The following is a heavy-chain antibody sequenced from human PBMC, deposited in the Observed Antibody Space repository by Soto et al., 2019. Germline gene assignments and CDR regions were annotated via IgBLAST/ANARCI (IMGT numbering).Heavy chain of an antibody. V-gene: IGHV3-48*01. Sequence: EVQLVESGGGLVQPGGSLRLSCAASGFTFRSYSMNWVRQAPGKGLEWVSYISSSSSTIYYADSVKGRFTISRDNAKNSLYLQMNSLRAEDTAVYYCARDDYLGVDYWGQGTLVTVSS. CDR3: ARDDYLGVDY. CDR2: ISSSSSTI. CDR1: GFTFRSYS. J-gene: IGHJ4*02. D-gene: IGHD7-27*01.